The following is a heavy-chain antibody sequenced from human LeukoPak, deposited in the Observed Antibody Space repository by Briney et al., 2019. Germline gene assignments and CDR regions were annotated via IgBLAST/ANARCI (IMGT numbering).Heavy chain of an antibody. J-gene: IGHJ4*02. V-gene: IGHV3-74*01. CDR1: GFTFSSYW. Sequence: GGSLRLSCAASGFTFSSYWMHWVRQVPGKGLVWVSRINTDGSSTSYADSVKGRFTISRDNAKNTLYLQMNSLRAEGTAVYYCARTRGYSYGWDFSDYWGQGTLVTVSS. CDR2: INTDGSST. CDR3: ARTRGYSYGWDFSDY. D-gene: IGHD5-18*01.